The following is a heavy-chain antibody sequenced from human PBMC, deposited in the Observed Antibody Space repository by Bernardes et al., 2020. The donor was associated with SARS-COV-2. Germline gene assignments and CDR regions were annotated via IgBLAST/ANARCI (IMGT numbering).Heavy chain of an antibody. V-gene: IGHV1-2*02. CDR2: INPYSDDA. J-gene: IGHJ3*02. Sequence: ASVKASCKTSRYTFTGYYIHWVRQAPGQGLEWMGWINPYSDDANYAQKFQGRVTMTGDTSISTVYMELSRLRSDDTAVYYCAGGYASTFTTFEIWGQGTMVNGAS. CDR1: RYTFTGYY. D-gene: IGHD6-13*01. CDR3: AGGYASTFTTFEI.